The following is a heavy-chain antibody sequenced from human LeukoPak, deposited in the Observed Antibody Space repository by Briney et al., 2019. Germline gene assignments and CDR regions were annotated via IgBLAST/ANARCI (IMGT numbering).Heavy chain of an antibody. D-gene: IGHD5-18*01. V-gene: IGHV5-51*01. CDR2: IYPGDSDT. Sequence: GESLKISCKGSGYSFTSYWIGWVRQMPGKGLEWMGIIYPGDSDTRYSPSFQGQVTISADKSISTAYLQWSSLKASDTAMYYCARPGPHSYGYVEYYFDYWGQGTLVTVSS. CDR3: ARPGPHSYGYVEYYFDY. CDR1: GYSFTSYW. J-gene: IGHJ4*02.